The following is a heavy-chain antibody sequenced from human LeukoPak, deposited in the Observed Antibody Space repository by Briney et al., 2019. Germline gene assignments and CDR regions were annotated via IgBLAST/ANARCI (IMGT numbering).Heavy chain of an antibody. CDR3: VRVQGLALDVFNI. V-gene: IGHV3-7*01. Sequence: PGESLRLSCAASGFTFSSSWMGWVRQAPGKGLQWVANIKQDGSQKYYVDSVKGRFTISRDNTKNSLYLQMDSLRAEDTAVYYCVRVQGLALDVFNIWGQGTMVTVSS. CDR2: IKQDGSQK. J-gene: IGHJ3*02. D-gene: IGHD6-19*01. CDR1: GFTFSSSW.